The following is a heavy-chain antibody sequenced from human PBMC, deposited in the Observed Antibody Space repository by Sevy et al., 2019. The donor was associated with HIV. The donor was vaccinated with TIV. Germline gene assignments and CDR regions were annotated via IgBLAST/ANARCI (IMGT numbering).Heavy chain of an antibody. V-gene: IGHV4-34*01. D-gene: IGHD1-26*01. CDR3: ARGQWEHPF. CDR2: IMPSGIT. J-gene: IGHJ4*02. Sequence: SETLSLTCAVYGGSLSGYYWSWIRQPPGKGLEWIGEIMPSGITNYNPSLKSRVSISIDTSKNQFSLKVNSETAADTAMYFCARGQWEHPFWGQGTQVTVSS. CDR1: GGSLSGYY.